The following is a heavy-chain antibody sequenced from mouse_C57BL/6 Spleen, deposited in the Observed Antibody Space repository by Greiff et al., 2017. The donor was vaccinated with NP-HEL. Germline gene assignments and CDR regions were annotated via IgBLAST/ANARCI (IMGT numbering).Heavy chain of an antibody. CDR1: GYAFSSSW. CDR2: IYPGDGDT. Sequence: VQRVESGPELVKPGASVKISCKASGYAFSSSWMNWVKQRPGKGLEWIGRIYPGDGDTNYNGKFKGKATLTADKSSSTAYMQLSSLTSEDSAVYFCARSLLTGTGAMDYWGQGTSVTVSS. D-gene: IGHD4-1*01. V-gene: IGHV1-82*01. CDR3: ARSLLTGTGAMDY. J-gene: IGHJ4*01.